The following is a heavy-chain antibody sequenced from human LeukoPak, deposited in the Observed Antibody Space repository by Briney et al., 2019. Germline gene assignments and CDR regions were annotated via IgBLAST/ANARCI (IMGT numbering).Heavy chain of an antibody. Sequence: GGSLRLSCAASGFNFRNYAMAWVRQAPGKGLEWVSLIYSDGRTYYADSVKGRCTIFRDNSKNTLYLQMNSLRVEDTAVYYCARGLFLSGYLDAFDIWGQGTVVTVSS. V-gene: IGHV3-53*01. CDR3: ARGLFLSGYLDAFDI. CDR1: GFNFRNYA. CDR2: IYSDGRT. J-gene: IGHJ3*02. D-gene: IGHD3-22*01.